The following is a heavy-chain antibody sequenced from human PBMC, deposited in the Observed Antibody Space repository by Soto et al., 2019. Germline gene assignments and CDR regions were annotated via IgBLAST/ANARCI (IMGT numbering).Heavy chain of an antibody. V-gene: IGHV4-30-2*01. D-gene: IGHD1-1*01. CDR1: GGSISSGGYS. CDR2: IYHSGST. Sequence: SETLSLTCAVSGGSISSGGYSWSWIRQPPGKGLEWTGYIYHSGSTYYDPSLKSRVTISVDRSKNQFSLKLSSVTAADTAVYYCARGGNDLIYYYYGMDVWGQGTTVTVSS. CDR3: ARGGNDLIYYYYGMDV. J-gene: IGHJ6*02.